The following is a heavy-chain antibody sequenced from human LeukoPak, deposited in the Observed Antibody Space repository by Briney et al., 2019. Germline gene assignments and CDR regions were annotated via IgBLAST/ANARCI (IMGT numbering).Heavy chain of an antibody. CDR3: AREYGTAFDI. CDR2: ISGSGGST. D-gene: IGHD4-17*01. CDR1: GFTFSSYA. V-gene: IGHV3-23*01. Sequence: PGGSLRLSCAASGFTFSSYAMSWVCQAPGKGLEWVSAISGSGGSTYYADSVKGRFTISRDNAKNSLYLQMNSLRAEDTAVYYCAREYGTAFDIWGQGTMVTVSS. J-gene: IGHJ3*02.